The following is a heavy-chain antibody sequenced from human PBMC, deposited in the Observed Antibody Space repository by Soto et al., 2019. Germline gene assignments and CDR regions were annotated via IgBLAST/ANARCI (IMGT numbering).Heavy chain of an antibody. D-gene: IGHD2-15*01. V-gene: IGHV1-18*04. CDR2: ISAYNGNT. J-gene: IGHJ5*02. CDR1: GYTFTSYG. CDR3: ARDCPPRYCNGGSCYLEVVWFDP. Sequence: ASVKVSCKASGYTFTSYGISWVRQAPGQGLEWMGWISAYNGNTNYAQKLQGRVTMTTDTSTSTAYMELRSLRSDDTAVYYCARDCPPRYCNGGSCYLEVVWFDPWGQGTRVTVSS.